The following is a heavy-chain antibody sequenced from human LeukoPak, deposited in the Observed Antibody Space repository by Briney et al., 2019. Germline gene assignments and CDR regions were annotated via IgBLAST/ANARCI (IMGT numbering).Heavy chain of an antibody. D-gene: IGHD1-1*01. CDR1: GGSISSSNYY. Sequence: SETLSLTCTVSGGSISSSNYYWGWIRQPPGKGLEWIGRIYYSGSTYYNPSLKSRVTISVDTSKNQFSLKLSSVTAADTAVYYCARQGLGTGTTLGSDYWGQGTLVTVSS. V-gene: IGHV4-39*01. J-gene: IGHJ4*02. CDR3: ARQGLGTGTTLGSDY. CDR2: IYYSGST.